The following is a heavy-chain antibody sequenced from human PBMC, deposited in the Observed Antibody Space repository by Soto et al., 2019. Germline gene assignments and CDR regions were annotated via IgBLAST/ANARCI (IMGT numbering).Heavy chain of an antibody. CDR1: GFTFSSYA. CDR3: AKDKSLGYCSSTSCFYFDY. CDR2: ISGSGGST. D-gene: IGHD2-2*01. Sequence: EVQLLESGGGLVQPGGSLRLSCAASGFTFSSYAMSWVRQAPGKGLEWVSAISGSGGSTYYADSVKGRFTISRDNSKNTLYLQMNSLRAEDTDVYYCAKDKSLGYCSSTSCFYFDYWGQGTLVTVSS. V-gene: IGHV3-23*01. J-gene: IGHJ4*02.